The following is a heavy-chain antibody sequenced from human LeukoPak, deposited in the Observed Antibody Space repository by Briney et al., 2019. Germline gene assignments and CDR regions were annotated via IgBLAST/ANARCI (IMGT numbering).Heavy chain of an antibody. J-gene: IGHJ4*02. CDR2: ISGSGRTI. CDR1: GFTFSDYY. CDR3: AKDLYRIAAAGTYLDY. D-gene: IGHD6-13*01. Sequence: GGSLRLSCAASGFTFSDYYMSWIRQAPGKGLEWVSYISGSGRTIYYADSVKGRFTISRDNAKNSLYLQMNSLRAEDTAVYYCAKDLYRIAAAGTYLDYWGQGTLVTVSS. V-gene: IGHV3-11*01.